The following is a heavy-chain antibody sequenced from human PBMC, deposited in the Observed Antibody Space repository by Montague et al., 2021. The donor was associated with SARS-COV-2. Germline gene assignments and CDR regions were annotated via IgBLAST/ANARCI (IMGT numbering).Heavy chain of an antibody. D-gene: IGHD6-13*01. CDR2: IYWDDDK. V-gene: IGHV2-5*02. CDR3: AHRFGIAAASNGFHFDP. Sequence: PALVKPTQTLTLTCTFSGYSLSTSGVGVGWIRQPPGKALEWLALIYWDDDKRYSPSLKSRLIITKDTSKNQVLLTMTNMDPVDTATYNCAHRFGIAAASNGFHFDPWGQGTLVTVSS. CDR1: GYSLSTSGVG. J-gene: IGHJ5*02.